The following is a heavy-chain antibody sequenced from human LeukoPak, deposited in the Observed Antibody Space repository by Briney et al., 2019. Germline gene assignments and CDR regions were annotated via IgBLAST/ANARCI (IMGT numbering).Heavy chain of an antibody. Sequence: SETLSLTCAVYGGSFSGYYWSWIRQPPGKGLEWLGEINHSGSTNYNPSLKSRVTISVDTSKNQFSLKLSSVTAADTAVYYCARERGTSHSYFFDYWGQGTLVTVSS. D-gene: IGHD2-21*02. J-gene: IGHJ4*02. CDR2: INHSGST. V-gene: IGHV4-34*01. CDR3: ARERGTSHSYFFDY. CDR1: GGSFSGYY.